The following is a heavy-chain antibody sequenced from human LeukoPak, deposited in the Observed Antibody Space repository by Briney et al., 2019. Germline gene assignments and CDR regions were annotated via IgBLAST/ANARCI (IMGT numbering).Heavy chain of an antibody. CDR2: ISSNGGST. D-gene: IGHD2-21*02. J-gene: IGHJ4*02. CDR3: AKDPGGGDWWYFDY. V-gene: IGHV3-64*01. Sequence: VGSLRLSCAASGFTFSSYAMHWVRQAPGKGLEYVSRISSNGGSTYYANSVKGRFTISRDNSKNTLYLQMNSLRAEDTAVYYCAKDPGGGDWWYFDYWGQGALVTVSP. CDR1: GFTFSSYA.